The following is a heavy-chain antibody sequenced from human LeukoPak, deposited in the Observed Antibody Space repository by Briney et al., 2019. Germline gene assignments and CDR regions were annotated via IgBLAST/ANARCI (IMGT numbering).Heavy chain of an antibody. CDR3: VVVVPYDAFDI. CDR1: GYTFTSYD. D-gene: IGHD2-21*01. V-gene: IGHV1-8*01. J-gene: IGHJ3*02. CDR2: MNPNSGNT. Sequence: ASVKVSCKASGYTFTSYDINWVRQATGQGLEWMGWMNPNSGNTGYAQKFQGRVTMTRSTSISTAYMELSSLRSEDTAVYYCVVVVPYDAFDIWGQGTMVTVSS.